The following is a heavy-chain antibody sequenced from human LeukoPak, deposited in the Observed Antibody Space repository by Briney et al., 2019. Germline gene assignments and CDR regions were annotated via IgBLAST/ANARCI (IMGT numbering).Heavy chain of an antibody. CDR3: ARDERITIFGVDQLGNWFDP. D-gene: IGHD3-3*01. J-gene: IGHJ5*02. Sequence: GGSLRLSCAASGFTFSSYSMNWVRQAPGKGLEWVSSISSSSSYIYYADSVKGRFTISRDNAKNSLYLQMNSLRAEDTAVYYCARDERITIFGVDQLGNWFDPWGQGTLVTVSS. V-gene: IGHV3-21*01. CDR1: GFTFSSYS. CDR2: ISSSSSYI.